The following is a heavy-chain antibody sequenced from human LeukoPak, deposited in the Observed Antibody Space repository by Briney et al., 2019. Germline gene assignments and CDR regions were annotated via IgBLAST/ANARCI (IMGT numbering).Heavy chain of an antibody. CDR3: ARDSRAITAGDTAY. CDR1: GFTVSSNY. CDR2: IYSSGNT. V-gene: IGHV3-53*01. J-gene: IGHJ4*02. Sequence: PGGSLRLSCEASGFTVSSNYMSWVRQAPGKGLEWISVIYSSGNTYYADSVEGRFTISRDSFNNTLYLQMNGLRAEDTAVYYCARDSRAITAGDTAYWGQGTLVTVSS. D-gene: IGHD6-13*01.